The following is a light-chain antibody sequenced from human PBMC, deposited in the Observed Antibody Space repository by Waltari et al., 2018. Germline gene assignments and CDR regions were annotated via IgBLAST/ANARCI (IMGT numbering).Light chain of an antibody. CDR3: QQYNKWPPWT. CDR1: QSVSSN. Sequence: EIVMTQSPATLSVSPGERATLSCRASQSVSSNLAWYQQKPGQAPRPLISGASTRATGVPARVSGSGSGTEFTLTSSSLQSEDFAGYYCQQYNKWPPWTFGQGTKVEIK. J-gene: IGKJ1*01. CDR2: GAS. V-gene: IGKV3-15*01.